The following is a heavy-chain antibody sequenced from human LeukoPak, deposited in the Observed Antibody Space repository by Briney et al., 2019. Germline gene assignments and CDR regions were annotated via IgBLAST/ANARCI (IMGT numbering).Heavy chain of an antibody. D-gene: IGHD6-19*01. CDR3: AKDEEWLENYFDY. J-gene: IGHJ4*02. Sequence: GGSLRLSCAASGFTFSSYAMSWVRQAPGKGLEWVSAISGSGGSTYYADSVKGRFTVSRDNSKNTLYLQMNSLRAEDTAVYYCAKDEEWLENYFDYWGQGTLVTVSS. V-gene: IGHV3-23*01. CDR2: ISGSGGST. CDR1: GFTFSSYA.